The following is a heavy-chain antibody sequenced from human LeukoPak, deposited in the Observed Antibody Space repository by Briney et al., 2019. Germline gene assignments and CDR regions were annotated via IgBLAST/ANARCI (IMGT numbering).Heavy chain of an antibody. J-gene: IGHJ3*02. Sequence: SETLSLTCAVYGGSISGYYWSWIRQTPGKGLEWIGEINHSGSTNYNPSLKSRVTVSVDTSKNQFSLRLTSVTAADTAVYYCARPWVAGLNDAFDIWSQGTMVTVSS. V-gene: IGHV4-34*01. CDR3: ARPWVAGLNDAFDI. CDR2: INHSGST. D-gene: IGHD6-19*01. CDR1: GGSISGYY.